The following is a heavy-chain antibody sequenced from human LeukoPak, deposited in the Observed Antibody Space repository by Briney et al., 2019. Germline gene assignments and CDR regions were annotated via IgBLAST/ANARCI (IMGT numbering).Heavy chain of an antibody. D-gene: IGHD2-15*01. CDR2: INWNGGST. CDR1: GFTFDDYD. J-gene: IGHJ4*02. V-gene: IGHV3-20*04. Sequence: PGGSLRLSCAASGFTFDDYDMRWVRQAPGKGLEWVSDINWNGGSTGYADSVKGRFTISRDNAKNSLYLQMNGLRAEDTALYYCAGGGGWYWGQGTLVTVSS. CDR3: AGGGGWY.